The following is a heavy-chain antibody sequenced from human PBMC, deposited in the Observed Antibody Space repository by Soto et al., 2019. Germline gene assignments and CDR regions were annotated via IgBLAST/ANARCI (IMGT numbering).Heavy chain of an antibody. CDR3: ASDYSVADTYYYGMAV. CDR2: IIPLSGTA. Sequence: VASVNLSCKASGGTFSNYAISWVRQAPGQGLEWMGGIIPLSGTANYAQKFQGRVTITADESTSTAYMELRSLRSEDTAVYYCASDYSVADTYYYGMAVWGQGTTVIVSS. D-gene: IGHD6-19*01. V-gene: IGHV1-69*01. CDR1: GGTFSNYA. J-gene: IGHJ6*02.